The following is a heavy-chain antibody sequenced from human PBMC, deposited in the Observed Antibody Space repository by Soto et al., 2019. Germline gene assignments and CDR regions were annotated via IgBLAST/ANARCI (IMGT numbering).Heavy chain of an antibody. CDR1: GGSFSGYY. CDR3: ARGGYSYGSPNPNWFDP. CDR2: INHSGST. V-gene: IGHV4-34*01. D-gene: IGHD5-18*01. Sequence: SETLSLTCAVYGGSFSGYYWSWIRQPPGKGLEWIGEINHSGSTNYNPSLKSRVTISVDTSKNQFSLKLSSVTAADTAVYYCARGGYSYGSPNPNWFDPWGQGTLVTVSS. J-gene: IGHJ5*02.